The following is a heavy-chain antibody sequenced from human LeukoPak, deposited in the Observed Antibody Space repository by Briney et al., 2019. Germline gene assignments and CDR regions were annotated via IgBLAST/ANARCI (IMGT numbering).Heavy chain of an antibody. CDR3: ARVQWLVGSDY. D-gene: IGHD6-19*01. V-gene: IGHV3-11*04. CDR2: ISSSGKTI. J-gene: IGHJ4*02. Sequence: GGSLRLSCAASGFTVSSNYMSWVRQAPGKGLEWVSYISSSGKTIYYADSVKGRFTLSRDNAKNSMYLQMNSLRAEDTAVYYCARVQWLVGSDYWGQGTLVTVPS. CDR1: GFTVSSNY.